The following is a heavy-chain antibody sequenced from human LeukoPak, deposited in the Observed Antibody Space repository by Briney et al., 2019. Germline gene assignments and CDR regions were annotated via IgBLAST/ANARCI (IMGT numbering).Heavy chain of an antibody. J-gene: IGHJ4*02. D-gene: IGHD5/OR15-5a*01. CDR3: ARGRPLRGLDY. V-gene: IGHV4-59*12. Sequence: PSETLSLTCTVSGGSISSYYWSWIRQPPGKGLEWIGYIYYSGSTNYNPSLKSRVTISVDTSKNQFSLKLSSVTAADTAVYYCARGRPLRGLDYWGQGTLVTVSS. CDR2: IYYSGST. CDR1: GGSISSYY.